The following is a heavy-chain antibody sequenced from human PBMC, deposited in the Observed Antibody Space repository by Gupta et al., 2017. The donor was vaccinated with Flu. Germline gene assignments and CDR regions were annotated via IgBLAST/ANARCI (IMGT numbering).Heavy chain of an antibody. CDR1: GFRFSLFG. J-gene: IGHJ6*02. V-gene: IGHV3-33*01. Sequence: QVQLVESGGGVVQPGTSLRLPCTGSGFRFSLFGMHGVRQAPGKALEWVSTIWYDGSNTYYADSVKGRFTISRDNSKDSVYLQMNSLRVEDTGVYYCASEHGMDVWGQGTTVTVSS. CDR2: IWYDGSNT. CDR3: ASEHGMDV.